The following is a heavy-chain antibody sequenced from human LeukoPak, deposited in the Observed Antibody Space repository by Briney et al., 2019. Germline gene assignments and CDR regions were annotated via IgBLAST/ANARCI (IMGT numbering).Heavy chain of an antibody. CDR1: GFTFSSYA. J-gene: IGHJ4*02. D-gene: IGHD6-19*01. V-gene: IGHV3-23*01. CDR2: ISGSGTGT. Sequence: QPGGSLRLSCAASGFTFSSYAMSWVRQAPGKGLEWVSTISGSGTGTYYADSVKGRFTISRDNSKYTLYLQMNSLRADDTAVYYCAKGGYSSGWRNXFDYWGQGTLVTVSS. CDR3: AKGGYSSGWRNXFDY.